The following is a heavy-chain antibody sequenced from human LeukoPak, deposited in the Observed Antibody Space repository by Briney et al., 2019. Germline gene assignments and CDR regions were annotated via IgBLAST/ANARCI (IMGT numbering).Heavy chain of an antibody. J-gene: IGHJ4*02. CDR3: ARGRIAAAGTGY. CDR2: IYYSGST. D-gene: IGHD6-13*01. V-gene: IGHV4-59*12. Sequence: SETLSLTCTVSGGSISSYYWSWIRQPPGKGLEWIGYIYYSGSTNYNPSLKSRVTISVDTSKNQFSLKLSSVTAADTAVYYRARGRIAAAGTGYWGQGTLVTVSS. CDR1: GGSISSYY.